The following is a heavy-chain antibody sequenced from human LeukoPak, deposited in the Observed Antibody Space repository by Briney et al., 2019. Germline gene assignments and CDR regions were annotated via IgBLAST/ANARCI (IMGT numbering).Heavy chain of an antibody. Sequence: SETLSLTCTVSGYSISSGYYWGWVRQPPGKGLEGIGSIYQSGSTSYNPSLKSRATISVDTSKNQFSLKLSSVPAADTAVYYCARHPRNTWYRWANWFDPWGQGTLVTVSS. V-gene: IGHV4-38-2*02. J-gene: IGHJ5*02. CDR1: GYSISSGYY. CDR2: IYQSGST. CDR3: ARHPRNTWYRWANWFDP. D-gene: IGHD6-13*01.